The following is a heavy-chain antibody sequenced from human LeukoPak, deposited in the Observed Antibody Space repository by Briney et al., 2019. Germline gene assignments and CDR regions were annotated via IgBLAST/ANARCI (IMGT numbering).Heavy chain of an antibody. CDR3: AKEKLWFGELLLSMDV. D-gene: IGHD3-10*01. CDR1: GFTFSGYA. CDR2: INGGGNT. V-gene: IGHV3-21*06. J-gene: IGHJ6*02. Sequence: GGSLRLSCAASGFTFSGYAMDWVRQAPGKGLEWVSSINGGGNTFYADSVKGRFAISRDNAKNSLYLQMNGLRAEDTAVYYCAKEKLWFGELLLSMDVWGQRTTVTVPS.